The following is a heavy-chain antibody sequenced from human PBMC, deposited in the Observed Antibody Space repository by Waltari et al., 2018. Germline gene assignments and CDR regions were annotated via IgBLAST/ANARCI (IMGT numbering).Heavy chain of an antibody. V-gene: IGHV3-9*01. CDR1: GFIFDDYS. D-gene: IGHD4-4*01. CDR3: TKDSGASLVTSFVDS. CDR2: LNWNGDTT. J-gene: IGHJ5*01. Sequence: EVHLVESGGGLVQPGRSLRLSCADSGFIFDDYSLHWVRQFPGKGLEWVSGLNWNGDTTGYADSVKGRFTISRDNAKNSLFLQMDSLTPEDTAVYYCTKDSGASLVTSFVDSWGHGTLVTVSS.